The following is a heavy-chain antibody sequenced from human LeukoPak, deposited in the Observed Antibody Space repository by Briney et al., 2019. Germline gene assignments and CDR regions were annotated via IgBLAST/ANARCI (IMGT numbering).Heavy chain of an antibody. J-gene: IGHJ4*02. CDR2: IKQDGSEK. Sequence: GGSLRLSCAASGFTFSSYWMSWVRQAPGKGLEWVANIKQDGSEKYYVDSVKGRFTISRDNAKNSLYLQMNSLRAEDTAAYYCARGSWYSSSWYRFGYWGQGTLVTVSS. CDR3: ARGSWYSSSWYRFGY. CDR1: GFTFSSYW. V-gene: IGHV3-7*01. D-gene: IGHD6-13*01.